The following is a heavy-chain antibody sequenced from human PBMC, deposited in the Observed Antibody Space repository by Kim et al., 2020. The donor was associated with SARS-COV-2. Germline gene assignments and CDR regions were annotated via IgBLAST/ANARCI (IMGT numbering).Heavy chain of an antibody. CDR2: IYYSGST. D-gene: IGHD4-17*01. CDR1: GGSISSGGYY. CDR3: ARRAYGDYNWFDP. J-gene: IGHJ5*02. Sequence: SETLSLTCTVSGGSISSGGYYWSWIRQHPGKGLEWIGYIYYSGSTYYNPSLKSRVTISVDTSKNQFSLKLSSVTAADTAVYYCARRAYGDYNWFDPWGQGTLVTVSS. V-gene: IGHV4-31*03.